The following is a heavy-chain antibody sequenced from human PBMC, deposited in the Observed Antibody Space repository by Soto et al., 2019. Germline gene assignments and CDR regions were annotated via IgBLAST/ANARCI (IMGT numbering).Heavy chain of an antibody. CDR1: RGTFSTYT. J-gene: IGHJ6*02. CDR2: IIPIFGTP. Sequence: SVKVSCKASRGTFSTYTISWVRQAPGQGLEWMGGIIPIFGTPDYAQKFQGRVTITADESTRTASMELSSLRSDDTAVYYCARERSVGYCITTTCPKPFYYYAMDVWGQGTTVTVSS. CDR3: ARERSVGYCITTTCPKPFYYYAMDV. V-gene: IGHV1-69*13. D-gene: IGHD2-2*01.